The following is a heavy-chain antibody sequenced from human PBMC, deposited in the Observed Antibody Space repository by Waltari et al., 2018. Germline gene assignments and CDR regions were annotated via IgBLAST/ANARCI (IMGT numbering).Heavy chain of an antibody. CDR3: ARDSDMATSDY. V-gene: IGHV4-59*01. CDR2: IYYSGST. Sequence: QVQLQESGPGLVKPSETLSLTCTVSGGSISSTYWRWIRQPPGKVLEWIGYIYYSGSTNYNPSLKSRVTISVDTSKNQFSLKLSSVTAADTAVYYCARDSDMATSDYWGQGTLVTVSS. CDR1: GGSISSTY. D-gene: IGHD5-12*01. J-gene: IGHJ4*02.